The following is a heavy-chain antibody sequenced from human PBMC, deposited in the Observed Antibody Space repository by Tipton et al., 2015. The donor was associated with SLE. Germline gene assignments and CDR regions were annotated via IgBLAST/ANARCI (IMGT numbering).Heavy chain of an antibody. V-gene: IGHV4-39*07. CDR2: IYYRGNT. CDR1: NVSISSSTYY. Sequence: TLSLTCTVSNVSISSSTYYWGWIRQPPGKGLEWIGSIYYRGNTYYNPSLKSRVTISVDTSKNQFSLKLSSVTAADTAVYYCARGCSGTSCYRGDDWGQGSLVIVSS. CDR3: ARGCSGTSCYRGDD. J-gene: IGHJ4*02. D-gene: IGHD2-15*01.